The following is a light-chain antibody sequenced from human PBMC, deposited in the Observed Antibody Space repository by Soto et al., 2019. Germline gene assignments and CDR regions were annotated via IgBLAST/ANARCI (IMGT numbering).Light chain of an antibody. Sequence: QSALTQPASVSGSPGQSITISCTGTSSDVGSYNLVSWYQQHPGKAPKLMIYEGSKRPSGVSHRFSGSKSGNTASLTISGHQAEDEADYYCCSYAGSSWVFGGGTKVTVL. J-gene: IGLJ3*02. CDR3: CSYAGSSWV. CDR1: SSDVGSYNL. CDR2: EGS. V-gene: IGLV2-23*01.